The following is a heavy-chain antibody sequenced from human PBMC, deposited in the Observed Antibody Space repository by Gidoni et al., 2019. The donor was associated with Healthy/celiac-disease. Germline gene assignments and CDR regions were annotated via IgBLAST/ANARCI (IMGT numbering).Heavy chain of an antibody. D-gene: IGHD3-22*01. CDR1: GFSLSNARMG. J-gene: IGHJ4*02. V-gene: IGHV2-26*01. Sequence: QVTLKESGHVLVKPTETLTLTCTVSGFSLSNARMGVSWIRQPPGKALEWLAHIFSNDEKSYSTSLKSRLTISKDTSKSQVVLTMTNMDPVDTATYYCARISEYYYDSSGYYEDYWGQGTLVTVSS. CDR3: ARISEYYYDSSGYYEDY. CDR2: IFSNDEK.